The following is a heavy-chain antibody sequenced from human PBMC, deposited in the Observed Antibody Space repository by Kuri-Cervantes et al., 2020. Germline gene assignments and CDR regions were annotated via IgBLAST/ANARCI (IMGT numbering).Heavy chain of an antibody. V-gene: IGHV3-23*01. Sequence: GGSLRLSCTVSGDSIRSGIYYWGWIRQPPGKGLEWVSAISGSGGYTYYADSVKGRFTISRDNSKNTLYLQMNSLRAEDTAVYYCAKDLTTVITARLRNWGQGTLVTVSS. CDR1: GDSIRSGIYY. D-gene: IGHD4-17*01. J-gene: IGHJ4*02. CDR3: AKDLTTVITARLRN. CDR2: ISGSGGYT.